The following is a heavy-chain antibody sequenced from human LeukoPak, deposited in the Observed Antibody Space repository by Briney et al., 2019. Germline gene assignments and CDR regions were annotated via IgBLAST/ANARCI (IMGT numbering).Heavy chain of an antibody. CDR3: ARVPAEQYYDFWSGYYSWCAFDI. CDR2: INSDGSST. CDR1: GFTFSSYW. J-gene: IGHJ3*02. D-gene: IGHD3-3*01. Sequence: GGSLRLSCAAPGFTFSSYWMHWVRQAPGKGLVWVSRINSDGSSTSYADSVKGRFTISRDNAKNTLYLQMNSLRAEDTAVYYCARVPAEQYYDFWSGYYSWCAFDIWGQGTMVTVSS. V-gene: IGHV3-74*01.